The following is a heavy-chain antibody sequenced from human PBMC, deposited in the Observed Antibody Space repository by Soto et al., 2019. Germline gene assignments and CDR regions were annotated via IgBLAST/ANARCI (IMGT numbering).Heavy chain of an antibody. CDR1: GGSISSGGYY. J-gene: IGHJ3*02. CDR3: ARLRNKDTAMVTDAFDI. D-gene: IGHD5-18*01. V-gene: IGHV4-31*03. CDR2: IYYSGST. Sequence: SETLSLTCTVSGGSISSGGYYWSWIRQHPGKGLEWIGYIYYSGSTYYNPSLKSRVTISVDTSKNQFSLKLSSVTAADPAVYYCARLRNKDTAMVTDAFDIWGQGTMVTVSS.